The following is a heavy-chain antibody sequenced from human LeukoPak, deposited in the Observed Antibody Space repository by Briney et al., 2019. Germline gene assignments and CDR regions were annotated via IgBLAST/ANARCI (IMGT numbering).Heavy chain of an antibody. Sequence: PGGSLRLSCAASGFTFSSYGMHWVRQAPGKGLEWVAFIRYDGSNKYYADSVKGRFTISRDNSKNTLYLRMNSLRAEDTAVYYCAKIFGEGVEASDFAFDIWGQGTMVTVSS. J-gene: IGHJ3*02. CDR3: AKIFGEGVEASDFAFDI. CDR1: GFTFSSYG. V-gene: IGHV3-30*02. CDR2: IRYDGSNK. D-gene: IGHD3-3*01.